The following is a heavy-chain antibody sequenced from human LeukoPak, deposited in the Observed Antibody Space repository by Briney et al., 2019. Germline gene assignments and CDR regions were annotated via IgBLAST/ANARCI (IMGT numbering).Heavy chain of an antibody. D-gene: IGHD6-6*01. V-gene: IGHV1-2*02. CDR2: INPNSGGT. Sequence: ASVKVSCKASGYTFTGYYMHWVRQAPGQGLEWMGWINPNSGGTNYAQKFQGRVTMTRDTSISTAYMELSRLRSDDTAVYYCARSGLAARPPGPRYYYGMDVWGQGTTVTVSS. J-gene: IGHJ6*02. CDR3: ARSGLAARPPGPRYYYGMDV. CDR1: GYTFTGYY.